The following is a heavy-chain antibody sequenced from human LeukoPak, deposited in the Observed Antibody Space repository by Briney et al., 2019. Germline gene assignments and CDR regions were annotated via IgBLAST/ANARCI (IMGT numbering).Heavy chain of an antibody. CDR3: ARDYYYGSGSSYYMDV. Sequence: GASVKVSCKASGYTFTSYYMHWVRQAPGQGLEWMGIINPSGGSTSYAQKFQGRVTMTRDTSTSTVYMELSSLRSEDTAVYYCARDYYYGSGSSYYMDVWGKGTTVTISS. J-gene: IGHJ6*03. D-gene: IGHD3-10*01. CDR2: INPSGGST. V-gene: IGHV1-46*01. CDR1: GYTFTSYY.